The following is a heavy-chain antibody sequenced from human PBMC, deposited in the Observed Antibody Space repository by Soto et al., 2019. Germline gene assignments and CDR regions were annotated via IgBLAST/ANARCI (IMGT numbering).Heavy chain of an antibody. CDR3: AKGGPMVRGPRGYFDY. Sequence: QVQLVASGGGVVQPGRSLRLSCAASGFTFSSYGLHWVRQAPGKGLGWVAVISYDGSNKYYADSVKGRFTISRDNSKNTLYLQMNSLRAEDTAVYYCAKGGPMVRGPRGYFDYWGQGTLVTVSS. D-gene: IGHD3-10*01. J-gene: IGHJ4*02. V-gene: IGHV3-30*18. CDR2: ISYDGSNK. CDR1: GFTFSSYG.